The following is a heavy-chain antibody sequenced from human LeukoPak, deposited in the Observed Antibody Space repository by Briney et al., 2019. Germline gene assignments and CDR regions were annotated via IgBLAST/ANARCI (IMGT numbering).Heavy chain of an antibody. CDR3: AKNGQSGFSFDP. V-gene: IGHV4-34*01. D-gene: IGHD3-3*01. CDR2: GSDIGGT. J-gene: IGHJ5*02. CDR1: GGSLNGHY. Sequence: SETLSLTCAVYGGSLNGHYWSWIRQSPGKGLEWIGEGSDIGGTKFNPSLKSRVSISADTSKNQFSLKLTSMTAADTAVYYCAKNGQSGFSFDPWGQGALVTVSS.